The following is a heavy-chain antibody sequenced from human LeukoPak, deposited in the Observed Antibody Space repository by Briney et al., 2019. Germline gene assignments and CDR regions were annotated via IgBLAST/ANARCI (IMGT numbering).Heavy chain of an antibody. D-gene: IGHD3-22*01. V-gene: IGHV1-18*01. CDR2: ISAYNGNT. Sequence: ASVKVSCKASGYTFTSYGISWVRQAPGQGLEWMGWISAYNGNTNYAQKLQGRVTMTTDTSTSTAYMELRSLRSDDTAVYYCAARQPPYYDSFNAFDIRGQGTMVTVSS. J-gene: IGHJ3*02. CDR3: AARQPPYYDSFNAFDI. CDR1: GYTFTSYG.